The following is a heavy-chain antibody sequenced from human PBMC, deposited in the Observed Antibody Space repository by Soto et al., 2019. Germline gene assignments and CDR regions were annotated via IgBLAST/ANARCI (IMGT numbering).Heavy chain of an antibody. CDR2: INPRTGDT. D-gene: IGHD6-6*01. CDR1: GYTFTGYY. Sequence: ASVKVSCKTSGYTFTGYYLNWVRQAPGRGLEWVGWINPRTGDTNNAQKFQGRVTMTTDTSISTGYMELSGLKSDDTAVYYCVTGDHLVRWGQGTRVTVSS. J-gene: IGHJ4*02. CDR3: VTGDHLVR. V-gene: IGHV1-2*02.